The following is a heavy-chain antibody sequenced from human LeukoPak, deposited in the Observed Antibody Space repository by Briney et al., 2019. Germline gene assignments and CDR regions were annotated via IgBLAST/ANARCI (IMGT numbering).Heavy chain of an antibody. CDR2: IRSKANNYAT. CDR1: GFTFSSCW. Sequence: PGGSLRLSCAASGFTFSSCWMHWVRQASGKGLEWVGRIRSKANNYATAYAASVKGRFTISRDDSKNMAYLQMNSLKTEDTAMYYCKGVVVTAVDAFDIWGQGTMVTVSS. V-gene: IGHV3-73*01. CDR3: KGVVVTAVDAFDI. J-gene: IGHJ3*02. D-gene: IGHD2-21*02.